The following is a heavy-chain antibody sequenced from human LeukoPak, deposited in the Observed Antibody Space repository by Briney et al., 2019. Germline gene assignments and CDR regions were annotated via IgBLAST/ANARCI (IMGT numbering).Heavy chain of an antibody. J-gene: IGHJ5*01. CDR1: GFTFSSYW. CDR2: IKSDGST. D-gene: IGHD3-10*01. CDR3: TRAITYFYGSVTYDWFDS. Sequence: GGSLRLSCAASGFTFSSYWMHWVRQTPGKGLMWVARIKSDGSTIYADSVQGRFTISRDNAKNMVYLQMNSLRVDDTAIYYCTRAITYFYGSVTYDWFDSWGQGTRVTVSS. V-gene: IGHV3-74*01.